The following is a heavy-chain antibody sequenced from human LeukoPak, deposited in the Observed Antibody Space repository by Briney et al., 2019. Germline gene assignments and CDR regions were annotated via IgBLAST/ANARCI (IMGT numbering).Heavy chain of an antibody. CDR2: INTNTGNP. D-gene: IGHD2-2*02. CDR1: GYTFTSYA. Sequence: ASVKVSCKASGYTFTSYAMNWVRQAPGQGLERMGWINTNTGNPTYAQGFTGRFVFSLDTSVSTAYLQISSLKAEDTAVYYCARDQVVRCSSTSCYREVYYYGMDVWGQGTTVTVSS. J-gene: IGHJ6*02. V-gene: IGHV7-4-1*02. CDR3: ARDQVVRCSSTSCYREVYYYGMDV.